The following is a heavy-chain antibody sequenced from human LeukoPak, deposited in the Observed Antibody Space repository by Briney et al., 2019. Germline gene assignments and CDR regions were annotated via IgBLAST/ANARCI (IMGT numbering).Heavy chain of an antibody. J-gene: IGHJ6*03. D-gene: IGHD1-26*01. CDR1: GFTFSSYG. V-gene: IGHV3-7*01. CDR2: INLDGGER. Sequence: HPGGTLRLSCAASGFTFSSYGMSWVRQAPGMGLEWVASINLDGGERYYVDSVKGRFTISRDNAKNSLYLQMNGLSAEDTAVYYCARDPYSGSYGDYYYYYMDIWGKGTTVTISS. CDR3: ARDPYSGSYGDYYYYYMDI.